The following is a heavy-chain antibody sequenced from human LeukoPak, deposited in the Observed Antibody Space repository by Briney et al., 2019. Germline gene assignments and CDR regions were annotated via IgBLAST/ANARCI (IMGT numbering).Heavy chain of an antibody. V-gene: IGHV3-11*05. D-gene: IGHD6-13*01. CDR2: ISSSSSYT. CDR1: GFTFSDYY. Sequence: PGGSLRLSCAASGFTFSDYYMSWIREAPGKGLEWVSYISSSSSYTNYADSVKGRFTISRDNAKNSLYLQMNSLRAEDTAVYYCARDAVSLAAAGTSDYWGQGSLVTVPS. J-gene: IGHJ4*02. CDR3: ARDAVSLAAAGTSDY.